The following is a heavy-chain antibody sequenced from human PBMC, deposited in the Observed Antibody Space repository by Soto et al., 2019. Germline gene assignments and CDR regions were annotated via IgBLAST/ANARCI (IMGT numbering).Heavy chain of an antibody. J-gene: IGHJ4*02. CDR1: GFTFSTYW. D-gene: IGHD2-2*01. CDR2: IKEDGSEE. Sequence: EVQLVQSGGDLVQPGGSLRLSCVASGFTFSTYWMTWVRQAPGMGLEWVAGIKEDGSEEVYVDSVKGRFIISRDNAKTSLYLQLNSLRAEDTAVYYCATAISSPFSNFDYWGQGSLVTVSS. CDR3: ATAISSPFSNFDY. V-gene: IGHV3-7*01.